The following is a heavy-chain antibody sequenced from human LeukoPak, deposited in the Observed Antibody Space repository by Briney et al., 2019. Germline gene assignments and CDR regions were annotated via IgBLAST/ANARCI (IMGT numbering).Heavy chain of an antibody. CDR2: VNPNSGDT. V-gene: IGHV1-2*02. D-gene: IGHD1-26*01. CDR3: TRERVGPTTT. CDR1: GYTFTAYY. Sequence: ASVKVSCKASGYTFTAYYIYWVRQAPGQGLEWMGWVNPNSGDTKYAQKLQGRVTLTRDTSISTAYMELSRLTSDDTAVYYCTRERVGPTTTWGQGTLVTASS. J-gene: IGHJ4*02.